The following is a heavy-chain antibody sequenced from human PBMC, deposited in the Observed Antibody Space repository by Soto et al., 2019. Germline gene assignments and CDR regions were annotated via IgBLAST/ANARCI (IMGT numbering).Heavy chain of an antibody. V-gene: IGHV3-74*01. CDR3: ARDRPDISNPTDHPMFDY. CDR1: GFIFSSHW. J-gene: IGHJ4*02. Sequence: GGSLRLSCEASGFIFSSHWMHWVRQSAEKGLVWVSRTNSDGSSTAYADSVKGRFTISRDNAKNTLYLQMNSLRVEDTAVYYCARDRPDISNPTDHPMFDYWGQGTQVTVSS. CDR2: TNSDGSST. D-gene: IGHD6-6*01.